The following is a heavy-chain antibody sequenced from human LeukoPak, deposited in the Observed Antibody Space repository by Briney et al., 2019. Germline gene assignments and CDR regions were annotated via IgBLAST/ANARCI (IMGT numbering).Heavy chain of an antibody. D-gene: IGHD3-10*01. CDR2: ISYDGSNK. CDR1: GFTFSSYA. Sequence: PGRSLRLSCAASGFTFSSYAMHWVRQAPGKGLGWVAVISYDGSNKYYADSVKGRFTISRDNSKNTLYLQMNSLRAEDTAVYYCARDFEGSGSYYGGLDYWGQGTLVTVSS. V-gene: IGHV3-30*04. CDR3: ARDFEGSGSYYGGLDY. J-gene: IGHJ4*02.